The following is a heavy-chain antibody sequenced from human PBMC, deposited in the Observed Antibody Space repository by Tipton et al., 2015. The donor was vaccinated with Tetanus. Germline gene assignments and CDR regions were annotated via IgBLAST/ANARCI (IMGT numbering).Heavy chain of an antibody. J-gene: IGHJ4*02. V-gene: IGHV3-33*01. D-gene: IGHD2-15*01. CDR1: GFIFSSYG. CDR3: AREADCSGGSCFSGDFDN. CDR2: SWYDGTDK. Sequence: SGFIFSSYGIHWVRQAPGKGLEWAAVSWYDGTDKYYADSVKGRFTISRDNSKNILYLQMNSLRAGDTAVYYCAREADCSGGSCFSGDFDNWGQGTQVTVSS.